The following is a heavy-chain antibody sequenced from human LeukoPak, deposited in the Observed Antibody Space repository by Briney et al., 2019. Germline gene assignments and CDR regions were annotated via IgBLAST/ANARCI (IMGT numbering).Heavy chain of an antibody. CDR1: GYTFTSYY. CDR2: INPSGGST. Sequence: ASVKVSCKAPGYTFTSYYMHWVRQAPGQGLEWMGIINPSGGSTSYAQKFQGRVTMTRDTSTSTVYMELSSLRSEDTAVYYCARDGFYYDSSGYTLPGYYFDYWGQGTLVTVSS. CDR3: ARDGFYYDSSGYTLPGYYFDY. D-gene: IGHD3-22*01. V-gene: IGHV1-46*01. J-gene: IGHJ4*02.